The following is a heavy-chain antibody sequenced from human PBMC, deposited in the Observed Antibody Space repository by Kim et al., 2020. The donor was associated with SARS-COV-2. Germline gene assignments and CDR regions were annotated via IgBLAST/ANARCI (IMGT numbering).Heavy chain of an antibody. CDR1: GFTFSTYA. J-gene: IGHJ4*01. CDR3: VKEVMPTSGTNYFDY. V-gene: IGHV3-64D*09. D-gene: IGHD2-8*01. CDR2: ISRSGRTI. Sequence: GGSLRLSCSASGFTFSTYAMYWVRQAPGKGLEYVSSISRSGRTIDYADSMKGRSTISRDNSKNMLYLQVSSLRPEDTAVYYCVKEVMPTSGTNYFDYWGQEPWSPSPQ.